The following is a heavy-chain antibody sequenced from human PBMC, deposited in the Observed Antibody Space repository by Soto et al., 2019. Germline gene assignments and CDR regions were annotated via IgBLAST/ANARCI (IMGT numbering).Heavy chain of an antibody. V-gene: IGHV4-34*01. Sequence: QVQLQQWGAGLLKPSETLSLTCAVYGGSFSGYYWSWIRQPPGKGLEWIGEINHSGSTNYNPSLKIRVTISVDTSKNQFPLKLSSVTAADTAVYYCARIKGQQLAPFDYWGQGTLVTVSS. J-gene: IGHJ4*02. CDR3: ARIKGQQLAPFDY. D-gene: IGHD6-13*01. CDR1: GGSFSGYY. CDR2: INHSGST.